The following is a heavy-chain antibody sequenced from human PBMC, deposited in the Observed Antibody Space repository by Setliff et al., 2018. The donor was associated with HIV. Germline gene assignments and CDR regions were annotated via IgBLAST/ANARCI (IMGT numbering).Heavy chain of an antibody. D-gene: IGHD3-9*01. J-gene: IGHJ6*02. Sequence: SVKVSCKASGYTFTSYGISWVRQAPGQGLEWMGWISAYNGNTNYAQKLQGRVTMTTDTSTSTAYMELRSLRSDDTAVYYCARDPKRYYDILTGYPSYYGMDVWGQGTTVTSP. CDR1: GYTFTSYG. CDR2: ISAYNGNT. V-gene: IGHV1-18*01. CDR3: ARDPKRYYDILTGYPSYYGMDV.